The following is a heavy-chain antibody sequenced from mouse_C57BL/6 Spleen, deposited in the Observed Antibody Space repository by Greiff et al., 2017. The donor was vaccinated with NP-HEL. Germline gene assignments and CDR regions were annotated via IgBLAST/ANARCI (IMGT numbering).Heavy chain of an antibody. J-gene: IGHJ2*01. CDR2: ISYDGSN. D-gene: IGHD4-1*01. V-gene: IGHV3-6*01. CDR3: ARETGTYYFDY. CDR1: GYSITSGYY. Sequence: VQLQVSGPGLVKPSQSLSLTCSVTGYSITSGYYWNWIRQFPGNKLEWMGYISYDGSNNYNPSLKNRISITRDTSKNQFFLKLNSVTTEDTATYYCARETGTYYFDYWGQGTTLTVSS.